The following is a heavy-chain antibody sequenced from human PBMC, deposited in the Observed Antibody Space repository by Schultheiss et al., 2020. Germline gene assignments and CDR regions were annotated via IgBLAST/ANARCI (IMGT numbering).Heavy chain of an antibody. CDR3: ARDDGDYEESPDAFDI. V-gene: IGHV4-4*02. CDR1: GGSISSSNW. D-gene: IGHD4-17*01. J-gene: IGHJ3*02. Sequence: SETLSLTCAVSGGSISSSNWWSWVRQPPGKGLEWIGEIYHSGSTNYNPSLKSRVTISVDTSKNQFSLKLSSVTAADTAVYYCARDDGDYEESPDAFDIWGQGTMVTVSS. CDR2: IYHSGST.